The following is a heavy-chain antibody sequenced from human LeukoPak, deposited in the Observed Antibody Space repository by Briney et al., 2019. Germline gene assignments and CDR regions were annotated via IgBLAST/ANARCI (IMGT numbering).Heavy chain of an antibody. Sequence: GGSLRLSCAASGFTFGDYYMSWIRQTPGKELEYVSHISNPGWSIYYGDSAKGRFTISRDNAENSVYLQMTNLRVEDTALYYCARGRSAEGVDFWGQGTLVTVSS. D-gene: IGHD6-19*01. CDR3: ARGRSAEGVDF. V-gene: IGHV3-11*01. CDR1: GFTFGDYY. J-gene: IGHJ4*02. CDR2: ISNPGWSI.